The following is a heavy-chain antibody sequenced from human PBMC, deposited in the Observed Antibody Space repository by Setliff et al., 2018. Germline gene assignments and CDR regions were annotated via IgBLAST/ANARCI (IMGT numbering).Heavy chain of an antibody. D-gene: IGHD3-22*01. Sequence: PSETLSLTCAVSGFSISSGYYWGWIRQPPGKGLEWIVNIHHRGKAYYHPSLKSPVTMSVDTSKNHVSLKLSSVTAADTAVYYCARAHTWSLPNDNSGYPGWFDPWGQGTLVTVSS. CDR3: ARAHTWSLPNDNSGYPGWFDP. CDR2: IHHRGKA. CDR1: GFSISSGYY. J-gene: IGHJ5*02. V-gene: IGHV4-38-2*01.